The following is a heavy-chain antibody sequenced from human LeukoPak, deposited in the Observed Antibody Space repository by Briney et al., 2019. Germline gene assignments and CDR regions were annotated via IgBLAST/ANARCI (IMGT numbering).Heavy chain of an antibody. V-gene: IGHV4-59*12. J-gene: IGHJ4*02. CDR3: ANIAAASFHFND. CDR1: GGSISSYY. Sequence: SETLSLTCTVSGGSISSYYWSWIRQPPGKGLEWIGYIYYSGSPNYNPSLKSRVTISVDTSRNQFSLKVSSVTAADTAVYYCANIAAASFHFNDWGQGTLVTVSS. D-gene: IGHD6-13*01. CDR2: IYYSGSP.